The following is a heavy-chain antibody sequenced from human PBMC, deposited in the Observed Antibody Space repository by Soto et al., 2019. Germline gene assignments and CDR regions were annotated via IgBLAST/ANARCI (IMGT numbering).Heavy chain of an antibody. CDR3: AIDLIVAGPDNYAMDV. J-gene: IGHJ6*02. Sequence: ASVKVSCKASGYSLRGNCINWVRQTPGQGLEWMGWINPNSSGTVYARKLQGRVTMTRDTSLTTVYMQLNRLTSDDSAVYYCAIDLIVAGPDNYAMDVWGQGTTVTVSS. CDR1: GYSLRGNC. V-gene: IGHV1-2*02. D-gene: IGHD3-22*01. CDR2: INPNSSGT.